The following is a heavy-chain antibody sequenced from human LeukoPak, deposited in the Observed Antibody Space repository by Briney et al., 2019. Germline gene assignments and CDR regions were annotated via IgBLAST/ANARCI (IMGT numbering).Heavy chain of an antibody. CDR1: GYTFTSYD. CDR2: MNPNSGNT. D-gene: IGHD2-2*01. V-gene: IGHV1-8*01. J-gene: IGHJ4*02. CDR3: AKGCTSCPFDY. Sequence: ASVKVSCKASGYTFTSYDINWVRQATGQGLEWMGWMNPNSGNTGYAQKFQGRVTMTRNTSISTAYMELNSLRAEDTAVYYCAKGCTSCPFDYWGQGTLVTVSS.